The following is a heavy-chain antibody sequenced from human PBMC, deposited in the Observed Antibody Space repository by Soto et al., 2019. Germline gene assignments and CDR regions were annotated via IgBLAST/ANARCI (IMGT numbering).Heavy chain of an antibody. Sequence: SLTCTVSCGSIRSSSSYWGWIRRPPGKGLEWIATVYYSGSTYYNPSLKSRVMISVDTSTNQFSLWLNSVTAADTDVYYCARHLDYYDSSSYFDFWGQGTLVTVSS. V-gene: IGHV4-39*01. CDR1: CGSIRSSSSY. J-gene: IGHJ4*02. D-gene: IGHD3-22*01. CDR3: ARHLDYYDSSSYFDF. CDR2: VYYSGST.